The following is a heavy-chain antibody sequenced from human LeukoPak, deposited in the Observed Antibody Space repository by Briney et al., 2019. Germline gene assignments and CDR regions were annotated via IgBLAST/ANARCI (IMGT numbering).Heavy chain of an antibody. CDR3: ARFNSGYSSSWYPTAFDY. CDR1: RGSISTYY. D-gene: IGHD6-13*01. Sequence: SETLSLTCTVSRGSISTYYWNWIRQPPGKGLEWIGYIYYSGSTNYNPSLKSRVTISVDTSKNQFSLKLSSVTAADTAVYYCARFNSGYSSSWYPTAFDYWGQGTLVTVSS. CDR2: IYYSGST. J-gene: IGHJ4*02. V-gene: IGHV4-59*08.